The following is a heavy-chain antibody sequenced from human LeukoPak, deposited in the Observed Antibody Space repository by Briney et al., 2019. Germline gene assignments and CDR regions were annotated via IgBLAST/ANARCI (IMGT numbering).Heavy chain of an antibody. CDR3: AREKEAAAGQTYYFDY. Sequence: GGSLRLSCAASGLTFSSFAMHWVRQAPGKGLEWVAVISYDGSNKYYADSVKGRFTISRDNSKNTLYLQMNSLRAEDTAVYYCAREKEAAAGQTYYFDYWGQGTLVTVSS. CDR2: ISYDGSNK. V-gene: IGHV3-30*04. CDR1: GLTFSSFA. J-gene: IGHJ4*02. D-gene: IGHD6-13*01.